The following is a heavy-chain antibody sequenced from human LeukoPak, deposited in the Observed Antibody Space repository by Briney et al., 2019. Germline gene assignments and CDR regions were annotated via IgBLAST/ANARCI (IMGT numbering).Heavy chain of an antibody. CDR1: GFTFRSYG. CDR2: LWYDGNNK. CDR3: ARGLRRDGYNFPY. V-gene: IGHV3-33*01. D-gene: IGHD5-24*01. J-gene: IGHJ4*02. Sequence: GGSLRLSCAASGFTFRSYGMHWVRQAPGKGLEWVAVLWYDGNNKYYADSVKGRFTISRDNSKNTLYLQMNSPRAEDTAVYYCARGLRRDGYNFPYWGQGTLVTVSS.